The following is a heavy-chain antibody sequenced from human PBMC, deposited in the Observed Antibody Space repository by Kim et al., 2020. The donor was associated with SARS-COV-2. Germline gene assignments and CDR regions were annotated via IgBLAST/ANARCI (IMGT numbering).Heavy chain of an antibody. Sequence: GGSLRLSCAASGFTFSSYWMSWVRQAPGKGLEWVANIKQDGSEKYYVDSVKGRFTISRDNAKNSLYLQMNSLRAEDTAVYYCARGGMVFPVRYFDYWGQGTLVTVSS. J-gene: IGHJ4*02. CDR2: IKQDGSEK. V-gene: IGHV3-7*03. CDR1: GFTFSSYW. CDR3: ARGGMVFPVRYFDY. D-gene: IGHD2-8*01.